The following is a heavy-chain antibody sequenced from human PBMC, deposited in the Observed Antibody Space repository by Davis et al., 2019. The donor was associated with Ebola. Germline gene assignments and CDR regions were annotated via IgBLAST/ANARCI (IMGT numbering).Heavy chain of an antibody. V-gene: IGHV1-18*04. CDR2: ISAYNGNT. D-gene: IGHD3-10*01. J-gene: IGHJ5*02. CDR3: ARGITMVRASNWFDP. Sequence: AASVKVSCKASGYTFTSYGISWVRQPPGHGLEWMGWISAYNGNTNYAQKLQGRVIMTTDTSTSTAYMELRSLRSDDTAVYSCARGITMVRASNWFDPWGQGTLVTVSS. CDR1: GYTFTSYG.